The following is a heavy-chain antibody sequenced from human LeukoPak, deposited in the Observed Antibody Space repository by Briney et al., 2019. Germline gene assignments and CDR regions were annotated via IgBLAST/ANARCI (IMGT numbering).Heavy chain of an antibody. Sequence: ASVKVSCKASGGTFSSYAISWVRQAPGQGLEWMGRIIPILGIANYAQKFQGRVTITADKSTSTAYMELSSLRSEDTAAYYCARDLDEYYYDSSGYHLDYWGQGTLVTVSS. CDR3: ARDLDEYYYDSSGYHLDY. J-gene: IGHJ4*02. CDR2: IIPILGIA. D-gene: IGHD3-22*01. V-gene: IGHV1-69*04. CDR1: GGTFSSYA.